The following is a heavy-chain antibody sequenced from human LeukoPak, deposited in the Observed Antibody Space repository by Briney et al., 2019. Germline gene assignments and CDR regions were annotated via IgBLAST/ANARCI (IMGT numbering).Heavy chain of an antibody. CDR1: GFTFSYYR. J-gene: IGHJ5*02. V-gene: IGHV3-7*01. Sequence: GGSLRLSCAASGFTFSYYRMRWDRQAPGKGLEWVANIKEDGSGKTYVDSVRGRFTVSIDNAKNSVYLQMSNLRAEDTAVYYCVSTTGPWGQGTLVTVSS. CDR2: IKEDGSGK. CDR3: VSTTGP. D-gene: IGHD1-7*01.